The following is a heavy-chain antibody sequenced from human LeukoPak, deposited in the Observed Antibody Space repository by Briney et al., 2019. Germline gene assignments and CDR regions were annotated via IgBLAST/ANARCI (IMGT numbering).Heavy chain of an antibody. CDR2: ISSSNSYI. J-gene: IGHJ3*02. Sequence: PGGSLRLSCAASGFTFSNYDMNWVRQAPGKGLEWVSFISSSNSYIYYADSVKGRFTISRDNANNSLYLQMNSLRAEDTAVYYCARGGLTRLWLRDAIDIWGQGTMVTVSS. CDR1: GFTFSNYD. D-gene: IGHD5-18*01. V-gene: IGHV3-21*01. CDR3: ARGGLTRLWLRDAIDI.